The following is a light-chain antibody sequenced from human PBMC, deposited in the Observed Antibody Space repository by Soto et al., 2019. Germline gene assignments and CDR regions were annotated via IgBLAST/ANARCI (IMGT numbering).Light chain of an antibody. Sequence: QSVLTQPASVSGSPGQSITISCTGTSSDIGAYNFVSWYQQHPGKAPKLMLYDVNIRPSGVSNLFSGSKSGNTASLTISGFQAEDEADYYCTSWTTSTTMIFGGGTKVTVL. CDR2: DVN. CDR1: SSDIGAYNF. J-gene: IGLJ2*01. V-gene: IGLV2-14*03. CDR3: TSWTTSTTMI.